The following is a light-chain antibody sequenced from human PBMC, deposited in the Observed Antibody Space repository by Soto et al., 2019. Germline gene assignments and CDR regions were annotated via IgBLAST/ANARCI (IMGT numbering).Light chain of an antibody. J-gene: IGKJ5*01. CDR2: DAS. V-gene: IGKV3-11*01. CDR1: QTVSSN. CDR3: QQRNNWPPIT. Sequence: IVMTQSPATLSVSPGESGTLSCRASQTVSSNLAWYQQKPGQAPRLLIYDASNRATGIPARFSGSGSGTDFTLTISSLEPEDFAVYYCQQRNNWPPITFGQGTRLEIK.